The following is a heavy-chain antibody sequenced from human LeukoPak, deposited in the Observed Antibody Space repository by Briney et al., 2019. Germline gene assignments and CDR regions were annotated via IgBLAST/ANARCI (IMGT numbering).Heavy chain of an antibody. CDR3: ASPAGSGWYYFDY. J-gene: IGHJ4*02. D-gene: IGHD6-19*01. CDR2: IHYSGNT. Sequence: SETLSLTCTVSGGSISSRSYSWGWIRQPPGKGLDWIGSIHYSGNTYCNPSLKSRVTISVDTSKNQFSLKLSSVTAADTAVYYCASPAGSGWYYFDYWGQGTLVTVSS. CDR1: GGSISSRSYS. V-gene: IGHV4-39*01.